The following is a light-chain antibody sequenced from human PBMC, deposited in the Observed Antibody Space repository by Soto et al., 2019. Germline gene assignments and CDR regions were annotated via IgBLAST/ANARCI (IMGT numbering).Light chain of an antibody. Sequence: QSVLTQPASVSGSPGQSITIFCAGTMRDIGAYNLVSWYQQHPGRAPQLIIYEVRNRPSGSSFRFSGSKSGNTASLTISGLQAEDEADYCCSSFTSRSSLIFGGGTKLTVL. J-gene: IGLJ2*01. CDR1: MRDIGAYNL. CDR2: EVR. V-gene: IGLV2-14*01. CDR3: SSFTSRSSLI.